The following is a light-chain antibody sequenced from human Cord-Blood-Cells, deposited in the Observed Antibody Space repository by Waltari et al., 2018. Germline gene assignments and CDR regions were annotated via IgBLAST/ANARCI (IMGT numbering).Light chain of an antibody. Sequence: DIQMTQSPSTVSASVGDRVTITCRASQSISSWLAWYQQKPGKAPNLLIYNASSLQSGVPSRFSGSGSGTEFTLTISSLQPDDFATYYCQQDNSYSLTFGRGTKVEIK. V-gene: IGKV1-5*01. CDR1: QSISSW. J-gene: IGKJ4*01. CDR2: NAS. CDR3: QQDNSYSLT.